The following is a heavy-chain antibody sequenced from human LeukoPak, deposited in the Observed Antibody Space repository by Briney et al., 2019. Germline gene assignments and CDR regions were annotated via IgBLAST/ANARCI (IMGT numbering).Heavy chain of an antibody. CDR2: IYTSGST. V-gene: IGHV4-4*07. D-gene: IGHD3-9*01. J-gene: IGHJ5*02. Sequence: SETLSLTCTVSGCFISSYYWSWIRQPAGKGLEWIGRIYTSGSTNYNTTLKRRVTISVDPSKNQFSRKLSSVTAAATAVYYCGGEGGFDWLRAPDSYNWFDPWGQGTLVTVPS. CDR1: GCFISSYY. CDR3: GGEGGFDWLRAPDSYNWFDP.